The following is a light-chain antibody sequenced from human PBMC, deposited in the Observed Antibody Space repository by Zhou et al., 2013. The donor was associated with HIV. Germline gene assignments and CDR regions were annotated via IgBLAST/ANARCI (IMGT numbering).Light chain of an antibody. V-gene: IGKV1-39*01. CDR2: AAS. CDR1: QSISSY. J-gene: IGKJ2*01. CDR3: QQSYRTPLYN. Sequence: DIQMTQSPSSLSASVGDRVTITCRASQSISSYLNWYQQKPGKAPKLLIYAASSLQMGSHQGSVGSGHGTDFTLTISSVQPEDFATYYCQQSYRTPLYNFGQGTKLEIK.